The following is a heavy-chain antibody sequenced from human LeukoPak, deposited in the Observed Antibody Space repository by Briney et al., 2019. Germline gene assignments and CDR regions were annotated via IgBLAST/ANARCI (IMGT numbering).Heavy chain of an antibody. CDR3: ARDLPYSVRWSILGY. D-gene: IGHD2-21*01. J-gene: IGHJ4*02. Sequence: SVKVSCKASGGTFSSYTISWVRQAPGQGLEWMGRIIPILGIANYAQKFQGRVTITADKSTSTAYMELSSLRSEDTAVYYCARDLPYSVRWSILGYWGQGTLVTVSS. CDR1: GGTFSSYT. V-gene: IGHV1-69*04. CDR2: IIPILGIA.